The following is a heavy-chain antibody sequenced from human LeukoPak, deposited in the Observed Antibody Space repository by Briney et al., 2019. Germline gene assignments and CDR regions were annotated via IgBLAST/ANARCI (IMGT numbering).Heavy chain of an antibody. Sequence: SETLSLTCTVSGASISSSSYSWGWIRQPPGQGLEWIGSIYFGGRTYYNPSLKSRVTISVDSSKNHFSLKLSSVTAADTAVYYCARHLTAGGTYYYDSSAYLYYFDYWGQGTLVTVSS. V-gene: IGHV4-39*01. CDR1: GASISSSSYS. J-gene: IGHJ4*02. CDR3: ARHLTAGGTYYYDSSAYLYYFDY. D-gene: IGHD3-22*01. CDR2: IYFGGRT.